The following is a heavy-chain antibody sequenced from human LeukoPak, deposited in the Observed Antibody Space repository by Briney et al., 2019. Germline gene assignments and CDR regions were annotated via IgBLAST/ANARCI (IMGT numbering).Heavy chain of an antibody. Sequence: GGSLRLSCTASGLTFSTSGFNWVRQAPGKGLEWVASIGPTGSDRYHADSIKGRSTISRDNANNFLYLQMNSLRAEDTAVYYCATETNGRHYDYWGQGTLLTVSS. D-gene: IGHD1-14*01. J-gene: IGHJ4*02. CDR1: GLTFSTSG. CDR2: IGPTGSDR. CDR3: ATETNGRHYDY. V-gene: IGHV3-21*06.